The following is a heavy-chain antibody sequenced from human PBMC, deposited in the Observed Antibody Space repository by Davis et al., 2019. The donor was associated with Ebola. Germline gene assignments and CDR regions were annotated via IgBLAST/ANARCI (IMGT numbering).Heavy chain of an antibody. CDR3: ARAGVSFDY. V-gene: IGHV4-30-2*01. J-gene: IGHJ4*02. D-gene: IGHD2-8*01. CDR1: GGSISSGGYS. Sequence: MPSETLSLTCAVSGGSISSGGYSWSWIRQPPGKGLEWIGYIYHSGSTYYNPSLKSRVTISVDRSKNQFSLKLSSVTAADTAVYYCARAGVSFDYWGQGTLVTASS. CDR2: IYHSGST.